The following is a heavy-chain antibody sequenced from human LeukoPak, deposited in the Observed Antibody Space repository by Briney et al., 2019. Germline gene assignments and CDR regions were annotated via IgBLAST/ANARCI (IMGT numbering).Heavy chain of an antibody. V-gene: IGHV1-2*06. D-gene: IGHD2-2*01. Sequence: ASVKVSCKASGYTFTDYYIHWVRQAPGQGLEWMGRINPNSGGTNYAQRFQGRVTVTRDTSISTAYMELSRLRSDDTAVYYCARDWGIVVVPAAADDYWGQGTLVTVSS. CDR3: ARDWGIVVVPAAADDY. CDR2: INPNSGGT. J-gene: IGHJ4*02. CDR1: GYTFTDYY.